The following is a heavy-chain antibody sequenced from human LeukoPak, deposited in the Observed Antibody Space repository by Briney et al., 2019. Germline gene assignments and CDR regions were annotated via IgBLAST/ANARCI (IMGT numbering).Heavy chain of an antibody. CDR1: GFSFNSYC. CDR2: IKEDGSEK. D-gene: IGHD1-26*01. V-gene: IGHV3-7*01. CDR3: ASPQTGVGGY. J-gene: IGHJ4*02. Sequence: GGTLTLSCAASGFSFNSYCRNWVRQAPGKGLEWVATIKEDGSEKYYVCSVQGRFTSSKDNAKNSLYLQMNSLRAEGTALYYGASPQTGVGGYWGQGTLVTVSS.